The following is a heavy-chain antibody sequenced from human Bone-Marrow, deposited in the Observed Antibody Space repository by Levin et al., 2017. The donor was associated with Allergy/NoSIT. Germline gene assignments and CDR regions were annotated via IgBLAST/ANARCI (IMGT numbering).Heavy chain of an antibody. CDR2: IWYDGSNK. V-gene: IGHV3-33*01. D-gene: IGHD2-2*01. Sequence: GESLKISCAASGFTFSSYGMHWVRQAPGKGLEWVAVIWYDGSNKYYADSVKGRFTISRDNSKNTLYLQMNSLRAEDTAVYYCARGLPAARLGYYYYYMDVWGKGTTVTVSS. CDR1: GFTFSSYG. CDR3: ARGLPAARLGYYYYYMDV. J-gene: IGHJ6*03.